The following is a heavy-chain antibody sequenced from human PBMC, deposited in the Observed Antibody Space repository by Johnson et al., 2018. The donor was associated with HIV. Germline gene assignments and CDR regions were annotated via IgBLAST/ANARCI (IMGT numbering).Heavy chain of an antibody. CDR1: GFTFDDYG. CDR2: INCDGGST. Sequence: VQLVESGGSVVRPGGSLRLSCAASGFTFDDYGMRWVRQAPGKGLEWVSGINCDGGSTGYADSVKGRFTISRDNAKNSLYLQMNSLRAEDTALYYCGTGWSMVTFKEIITRNAFEICGQGTMMTVYS. J-gene: IGHJ3*02. CDR3: GTGWSMVTFKEIITRNAFEI. D-gene: IGHD3-16*01. V-gene: IGHV3-20*04.